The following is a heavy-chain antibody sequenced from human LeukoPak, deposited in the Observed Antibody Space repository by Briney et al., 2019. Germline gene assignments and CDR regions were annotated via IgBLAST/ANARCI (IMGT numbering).Heavy chain of an antibody. CDR3: AREAILTGYSYP. CDR2: IIPIFGTA. CDR1: GGTFSSYA. Sequence: ASVKVSCKASGGTFSSYAISWVRQAPGQGLEWMGGIIPIFGTANYAQKFQGRVTIAADESTSTAYMELSSLRSEDTAVYYCAREAILTGYSYPWGQGILVTVSS. V-gene: IGHV1-69*13. D-gene: IGHD3-9*01. J-gene: IGHJ5*02.